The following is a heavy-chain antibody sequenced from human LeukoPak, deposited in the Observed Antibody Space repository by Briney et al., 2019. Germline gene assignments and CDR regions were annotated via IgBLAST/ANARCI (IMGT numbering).Heavy chain of an antibody. V-gene: IGHV4-34*01. CDR2: INHSGST. CDR1: GGSFSGYY. CDR3: ARRAGYYDYVWGSYRYPQPFDY. Sequence: PSETLSLTCAVYGGSFSGYYRSWIRQPPGKGQEWIGEINHSGSTNYNPSLKSRVTISVDTSKNQFSLKLSSVTAADTAVYYCARRAGYYDYVWGSYRYPQPFDYWGQGTLVTVSS. D-gene: IGHD3-16*02. J-gene: IGHJ4*02.